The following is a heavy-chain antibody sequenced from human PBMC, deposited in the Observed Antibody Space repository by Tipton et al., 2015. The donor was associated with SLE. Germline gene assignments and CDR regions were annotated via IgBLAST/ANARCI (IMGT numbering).Heavy chain of an antibody. CDR2: INHSGST. V-gene: IGHV4-34*01. CDR1: GGSFTMYY. Sequence: TLSITCAVSGGSFTMYYWSWIRQSPGKGLEWIGEINHSGSTNYNPSLKARITLSADTSKNQVSLKLTSVTAADTAVYYCATEGGNWFDPWGQGILVTVSS. J-gene: IGHJ5*02. CDR3: ATEGGNWFDP. D-gene: IGHD2-15*01.